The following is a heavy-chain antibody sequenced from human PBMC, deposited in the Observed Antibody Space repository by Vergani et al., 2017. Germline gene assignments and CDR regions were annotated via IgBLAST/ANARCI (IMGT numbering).Heavy chain of an antibody. Sequence: EVQLVETGGGLIQPGGSLRLSCAASGFTVSSNYMSWVRQAPGKGLEWVSVIYSGGSTYYADSVKGRLTISRDNSKNTLYLQMNSLRAEDTAVYYCAREGYCSSTSCYVPFDYWGQGTLVTVSS. CDR2: IYSGGST. D-gene: IGHD2-2*01. CDR1: GFTVSSNY. V-gene: IGHV3-53*02. J-gene: IGHJ4*02. CDR3: AREGYCSSTSCYVPFDY.